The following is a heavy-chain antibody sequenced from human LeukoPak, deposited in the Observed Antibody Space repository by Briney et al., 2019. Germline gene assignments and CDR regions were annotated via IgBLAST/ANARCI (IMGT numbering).Heavy chain of an antibody. CDR1: GFTFDDYG. CDR3: APPSYSSSWTGEDY. V-gene: IGHV3-20*04. D-gene: IGHD6-13*01. CDR2: INWNGGST. Sequence: TGGSLRLSCAASGFTFDDYGMSWVRQAPGRGLEWVSGINWNGGSTGYADSVKGRFTISRDNAKNSLYLQMNSLRAEDTAVYYCAPPSYSSSWTGEDYWGQGTLVTVSS. J-gene: IGHJ4*02.